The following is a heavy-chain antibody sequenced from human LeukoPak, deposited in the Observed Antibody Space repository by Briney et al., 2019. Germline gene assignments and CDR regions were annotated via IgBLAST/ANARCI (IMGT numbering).Heavy chain of an antibody. J-gene: IGHJ4*02. Sequence: GGSLRLSCGASGFTFSSYWMHWVRQAPGKGLVWISRINSDGSTTSYADSVKGRFTISRDNAKNTLYLQINSLRAEDTAVYYCARGNYYGQDYWGQGTLVTVSS. CDR3: ARGNYYGQDY. CDR1: GFTFSSYW. V-gene: IGHV3-74*01. CDR2: INSDGSTT. D-gene: IGHD3-10*01.